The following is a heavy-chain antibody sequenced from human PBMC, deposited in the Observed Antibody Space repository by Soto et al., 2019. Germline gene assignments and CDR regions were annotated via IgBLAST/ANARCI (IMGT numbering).Heavy chain of an antibody. D-gene: IGHD3-22*01. J-gene: IGHJ4*02. Sequence: QVQLVQSGAEVKKPGSSVKVSCKASGGTFSSYAISWVRQAPGQGIEWMGGIIPIFGTANYAQKFQGRVTITADESTSTAYMELSSLRSEDTAVYYCASLRTHYYDSSGYYYNGYFDYWGQGTLVTVSS. CDR2: IIPIFGTA. V-gene: IGHV1-69*01. CDR1: GGTFSSYA. CDR3: ASLRTHYYDSSGYYYNGYFDY.